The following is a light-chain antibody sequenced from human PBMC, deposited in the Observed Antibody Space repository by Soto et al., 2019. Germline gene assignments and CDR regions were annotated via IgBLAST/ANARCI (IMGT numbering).Light chain of an antibody. CDR3: QQYGSSPGT. V-gene: IGKV3-20*01. J-gene: IGKJ1*01. CDR2: GAS. CDR1: QSVSSSY. Sequence: IVLAQSPGTLSFSPGEIATLSFRASQSVSSSYLSWYQQKPGQAPRLLIYGASSRATGIPDRFSGSGSGTDFTLTISRLEPEDFAVYYCQQYGSSPGTFGQGTKVDIK.